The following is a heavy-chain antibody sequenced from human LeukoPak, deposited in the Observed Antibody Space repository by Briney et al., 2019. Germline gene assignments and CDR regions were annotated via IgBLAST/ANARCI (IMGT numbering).Heavy chain of an antibody. V-gene: IGHV1-2*02. CDR3: ARSYGDHYYYYYHMDV. J-gene: IGHJ6*03. CDR1: GYTFTGYY. CDR2: VNPNSGGT. D-gene: IGHD4-17*01. Sequence: ASVKVSCKASGYTFTGYYMHWVRQAPGQGLEWMGWVNPNSGGTNYAQKFQGRVTMTRDTSISTAYMELSRLRSDDTAVYYCARSYGDHYYYYYHMDVWGKGTTVTVSS.